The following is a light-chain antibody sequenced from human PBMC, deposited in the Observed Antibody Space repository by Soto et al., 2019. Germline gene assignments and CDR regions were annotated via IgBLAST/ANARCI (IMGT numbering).Light chain of an antibody. J-gene: IGKJ4*01. V-gene: IGKV3-11*01. CDR3: QQRSSWPSLT. CDR2: DAS. CDR1: QSVSSY. Sequence: EIVLTQSPATLSLSPGERATLSCRASQSVSSYLAWYQQKPGQAPRLLIYDASNRATGIPARFSGSGSWTDFTLPISSLQPDDFAVNYCQQRSSWPSLTFGGGTKVEIK.